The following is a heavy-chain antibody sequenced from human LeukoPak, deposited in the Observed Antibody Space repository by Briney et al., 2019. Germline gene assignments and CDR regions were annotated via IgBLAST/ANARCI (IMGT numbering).Heavy chain of an antibody. CDR2: IYYSGST. J-gene: IGHJ6*02. Sequence: SETLSLTCTVSGGSISSHYWSWIRQPPGKGLEWIGYIYYSGSTNYNPSLKSRVTISVDTPKNQFSLNLSSVTAADTAVYYCARDVVVVPAAIHYGMDVWGQGTTVTVSS. D-gene: IGHD2-2*01. CDR3: ARDVVVVPAAIHYGMDV. V-gene: IGHV4-59*11. CDR1: GGSISSHY.